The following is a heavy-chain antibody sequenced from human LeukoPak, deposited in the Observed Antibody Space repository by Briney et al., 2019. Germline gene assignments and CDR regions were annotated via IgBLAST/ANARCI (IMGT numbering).Heavy chain of an antibody. CDR1: GHTFASYD. Sequence: ASVKVSCKASGHTFASYDINWVRQATGQGLECIGWMNPNSGNTGYAQKFQGRVTITRNTSISTAYMELSSLRSEDTAVYYCARGSYYDFWSGYQNNWFDPWGQGTLVTVSS. CDR2: MNPNSGNT. CDR3: ARGSYYDFWSGYQNNWFDP. D-gene: IGHD3-3*01. V-gene: IGHV1-8*03. J-gene: IGHJ5*02.